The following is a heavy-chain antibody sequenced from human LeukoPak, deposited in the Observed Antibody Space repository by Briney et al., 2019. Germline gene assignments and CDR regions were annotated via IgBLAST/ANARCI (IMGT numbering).Heavy chain of an antibody. Sequence: GGSLRLSCAASGFTFSSYSMNWVRQAPGKGLEWVSYISSSSSTIYYADSVKGRFTISRDNAKNSLYLQTNSLRDEDTAVYYCARGLLRIESDYWGQGTLVTVSS. CDR2: ISSSSSTI. J-gene: IGHJ4*02. CDR1: GFTFSSYS. CDR3: ARGLLRIESDY. V-gene: IGHV3-48*02. D-gene: IGHD3-22*01.